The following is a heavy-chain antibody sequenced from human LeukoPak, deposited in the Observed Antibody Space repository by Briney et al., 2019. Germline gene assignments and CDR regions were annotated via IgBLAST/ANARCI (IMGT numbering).Heavy chain of an antibody. Sequence: PSETLSLTCAVYGGSFSDYYWTWIRQPPGKGLEWIGEINHSRNTNYNPSLRSRVTISVDTSKNQFSLKLSSVTAADTAVYYCARPNQLLWFGESYFDYWGQGTLVTVSS. CDR2: INHSRNT. J-gene: IGHJ4*02. CDR1: GGSFSDYY. D-gene: IGHD3-10*01. CDR3: ARPNQLLWFGESYFDY. V-gene: IGHV4-34*01.